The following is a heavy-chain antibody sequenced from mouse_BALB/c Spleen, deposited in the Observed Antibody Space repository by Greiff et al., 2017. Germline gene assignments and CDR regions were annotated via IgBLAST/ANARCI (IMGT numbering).Heavy chain of an antibody. CDR2: ISSGSSTI. CDR1: GFTFSSFG. V-gene: IGHV5-17*02. CDR3: ATSYGYPSYAMDY. Sequence: EVQVVESGGGLVQPGGSRKLSCAASGFTFSSFGMHWVRQAPEKGLEWVAYISSGSSTIYYADTVKGRFTISRDNPKNTLFLQMTSLRSEDTAMYYCATSYGYPSYAMDYWGQGTSVTVSS. J-gene: IGHJ4*01. D-gene: IGHD2-2*01.